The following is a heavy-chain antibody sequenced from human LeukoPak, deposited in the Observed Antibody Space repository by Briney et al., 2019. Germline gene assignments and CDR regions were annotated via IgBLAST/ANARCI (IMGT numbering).Heavy chain of an antibody. Sequence: GGSLRLSCAASRFTFSSYWMHWVRQAPGKGLVWVSRIDTDGSTTTYADSVKGRFTISRDNAKNTLYLQMNSLRAEDTAVYYCARTIGSKNAFDLWGQGTMVTVSS. CDR1: RFTFSSYW. CDR3: ARTIGSKNAFDL. D-gene: IGHD1-26*01. V-gene: IGHV3-74*01. CDR2: IDTDGSTT. J-gene: IGHJ3*01.